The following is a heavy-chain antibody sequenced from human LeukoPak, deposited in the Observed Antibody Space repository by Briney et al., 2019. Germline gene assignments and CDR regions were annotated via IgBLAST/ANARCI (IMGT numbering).Heavy chain of an antibody. V-gene: IGHV3-15*01. Sequence: PGRSLRLSCTASGFSFGDYCMSWVRQAPGKGLEWVGRIKSKTDGGTTDYAAPVKGRFTISRDDSKNTLYLQMNSLKTEDTAVYYCTTGRWSGWYFGAWDYWGQGTLVTVSS. CDR1: GFSFGDYC. CDR2: IKSKTDGGTT. D-gene: IGHD6-19*01. CDR3: TTGRWSGWYFGAWDY. J-gene: IGHJ4*02.